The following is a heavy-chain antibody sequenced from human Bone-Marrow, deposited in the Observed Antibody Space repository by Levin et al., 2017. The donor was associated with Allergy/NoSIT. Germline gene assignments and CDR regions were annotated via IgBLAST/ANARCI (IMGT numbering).Heavy chain of an antibody. CDR2: ISSTSTYT. V-gene: IGHV3-21*06. CDR3: ARDPRQTDWYFDL. Sequence: GESLKISCAASGYTFPDYDMNWVRQAPGKGLEWVSSISSTSTYTYYADSVRGRFTISRDNAKNSLFLQMNSLTAEDTAVYYCARDPRQTDWYFDLWGRGTLVTVSS. J-gene: IGHJ2*01. D-gene: IGHD1-1*01. CDR1: GYTFPDYD.